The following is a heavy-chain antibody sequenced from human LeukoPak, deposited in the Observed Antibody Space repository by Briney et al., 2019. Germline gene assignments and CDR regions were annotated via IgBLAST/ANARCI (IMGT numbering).Heavy chain of an antibody. V-gene: IGHV3-30-3*01. J-gene: IGHJ4*02. D-gene: IGHD4-17*01. CDR3: ARDPNYGGVDY. CDR1: GFTFSSSA. CDR2: ISYDGSNK. Sequence: GGSLRLSCAASGFTFSSSAMHWVRQAPDKGLEWVAVISYDGSNKYYADSVKGRFTISRDNSKNTLYLQMNSLRAEDTAVYYCARDPNYGGVDYWGQGTLVTVSS.